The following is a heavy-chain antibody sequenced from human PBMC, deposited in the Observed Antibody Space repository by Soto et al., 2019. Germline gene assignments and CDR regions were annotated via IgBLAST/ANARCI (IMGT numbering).Heavy chain of an antibody. CDR1: GGTFSSYA. D-gene: IGHD6-19*01. CDR2: IIPLFGTA. Sequence: QVQLVQSGAEVKKPGSSVKVSCKDSGGTFSSYASSWVRQAPGHGLEWMGGIIPLFGTANYAQKFQGRVTITADESTSTGDMALSSLRSEDTAEYYCAGTRVAGGEAAGAYYDYYCMDVWGRVTAV. V-gene: IGHV1-69*01. J-gene: IGHJ6*02. CDR3: AGTRVAGGEAAGAYYDYYCMDV.